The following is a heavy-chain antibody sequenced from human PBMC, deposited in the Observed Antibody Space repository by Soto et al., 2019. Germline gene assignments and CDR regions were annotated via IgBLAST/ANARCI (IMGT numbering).Heavy chain of an antibody. D-gene: IGHD3-10*01. CDR3: ARYGTRSDW. CDR1: GFNFRMYE. V-gene: IGHV3-48*03. CDR2: ISSSGLTT. J-gene: IGHJ5*01. Sequence: GVSLRLSCQASGFNFRMYEMHWVRKAPGKGLEWVSYISSSGLTTYYADFAEGRFTISRDNAKDSLYLHLNSLRVGDTAVYYCARYGTRSDWWGLGTQVTVS.